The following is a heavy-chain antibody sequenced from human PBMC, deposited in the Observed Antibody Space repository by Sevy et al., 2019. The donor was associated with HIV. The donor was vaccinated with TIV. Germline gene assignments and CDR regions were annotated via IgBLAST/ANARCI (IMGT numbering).Heavy chain of an antibody. CDR1: GFNFSIYG. Sequence: GGSLRLSCAASGFNFSIYGMHWVRQAPGKGLEWVALIWYDGSNKYYADSVKGRFTISRVNSKNTLSLQMNSLRAEDTAVYYCVRGRDYGNFDYWGQGTLVTVSS. J-gene: IGHJ4*02. V-gene: IGHV3-33*01. CDR3: VRGRDYGNFDY. CDR2: IWYDGSNK. D-gene: IGHD4-17*01.